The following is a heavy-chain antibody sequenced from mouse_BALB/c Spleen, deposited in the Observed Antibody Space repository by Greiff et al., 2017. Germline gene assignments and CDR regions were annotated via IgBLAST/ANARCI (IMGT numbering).Heavy chain of an antibody. J-gene: IGHJ2*01. CDR3: ARIEAIYDGYYFDY. Sequence: DVQLQESGPGLVKPSQSLSLTCTVTGYSITSDYAWNWIRQFPGNKLEWMGYISYSGSTSYNPSLKSRISITRDTSKNQFFLQLNSVTTEDTATYYCARIEAIYDGYYFDYWGQGTTLTVSS. CDR2: ISYSGST. V-gene: IGHV3-2*02. D-gene: IGHD2-3*01. CDR1: GYSITSDYA.